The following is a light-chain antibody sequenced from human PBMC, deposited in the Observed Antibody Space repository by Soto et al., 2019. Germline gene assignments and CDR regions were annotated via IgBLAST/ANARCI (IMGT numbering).Light chain of an antibody. Sequence: EILMTQSPSTLSVSPGERATISCRASQSVSSCCIGWDRQKPGPAPGLLIYGSYSRASGSPDRFSGSGSGTDFTLTVSILEPEDFAVYYCQQYGSSRSTTFGQGTRLDIK. CDR3: QQYGSSRSTT. CDR1: QSVSSCC. J-gene: IGKJ5*01. V-gene: IGKV3-20*01. CDR2: GSY.